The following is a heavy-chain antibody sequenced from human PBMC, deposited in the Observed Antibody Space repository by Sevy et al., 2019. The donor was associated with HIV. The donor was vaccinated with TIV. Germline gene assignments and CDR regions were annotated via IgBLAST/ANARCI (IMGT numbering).Heavy chain of an antibody. D-gene: IGHD3-10*01. Sequence: GVSLRLSCAGSGFTFNKYTIYWVRQAPGKGLEWVAYDGDIDDYADSVKGRFTISRDNSKNTLYLQMNSLRAEDSAVYYCARDQKMGLYIDYWGQGTLVTVSS. J-gene: IGHJ4*02. CDR3: ARDQKMGLYIDY. CDR1: GFTFNKYT. CDR2: YDGDID. V-gene: IGHV3-30-3*01.